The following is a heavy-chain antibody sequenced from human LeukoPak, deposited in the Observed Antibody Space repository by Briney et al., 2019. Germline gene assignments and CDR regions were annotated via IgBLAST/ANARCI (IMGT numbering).Heavy chain of an antibody. D-gene: IGHD6-19*01. V-gene: IGHV4-59*01. CDR1: GGSISSYY. CDR3: ARGPSSGSSGWYLYWFDP. CDR2: IYYSGST. Sequence: PSETLSLTCTVSGGSISSYYWSWIRQPPGKGLEWIGYIYYSGSTNYNPSLKSRVTISVDTSKNQFSLKLSSVTAADTAVYYCARGPSSGSSGWYLYWFDPWGQGTLVTVSS. J-gene: IGHJ5*02.